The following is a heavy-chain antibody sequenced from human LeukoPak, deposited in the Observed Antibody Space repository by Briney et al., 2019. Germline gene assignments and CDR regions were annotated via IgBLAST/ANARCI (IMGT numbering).Heavy chain of an antibody. Sequence: GGSLRLSCAASGFTFNNYAMHWVRQTPDTGLEWVAVISFDGSDKYYADSVKGRFTISGDNSRSTLFLAMNSLRVDDTAVYYCARGPYFGSGSYIAGGGMDVWGQGTTVTVSS. D-gene: IGHD3-10*01. CDR2: ISFDGSDK. J-gene: IGHJ6*02. CDR3: ARGPYFGSGSYIAGGGMDV. CDR1: GFTFNNYA. V-gene: IGHV3-30-3*01.